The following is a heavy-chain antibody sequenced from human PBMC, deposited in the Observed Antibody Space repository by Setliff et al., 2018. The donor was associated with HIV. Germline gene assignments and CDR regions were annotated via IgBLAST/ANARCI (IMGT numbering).Heavy chain of an antibody. D-gene: IGHD3-3*01. Sequence: SETLSLTCTVSGDSINSGSYYWSWIRQPAGKGLEWIGRIRTSGSTNYNPSLRSRVTMSLDTSKNQFSLRLSSVAAGDTAVYYCARSIVPVASGYYYFEYWGQGTLVTVSS. J-gene: IGHJ4*02. CDR1: GDSINSGSYY. V-gene: IGHV4-61*02. CDR2: IRTSGST. CDR3: ARSIVPVASGYYYFEY.